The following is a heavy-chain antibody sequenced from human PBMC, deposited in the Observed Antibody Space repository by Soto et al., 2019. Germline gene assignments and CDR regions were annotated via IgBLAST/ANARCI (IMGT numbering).Heavy chain of an antibody. CDR2: IHYSGST. D-gene: IGHD2-15*01. Sequence: SETLSLTCTVSGGSISSSSYYWGWIRQPPGKGLEWIGSIHYSGSTYYNPSLKSRVTISVDTSKNQFSLKLSSVTAADTAVYYCSVGVVVAATDAFDIWGQGTMVTVSS. CDR1: GGSISSSSYY. V-gene: IGHV4-39*01. J-gene: IGHJ3*02. CDR3: SVGVVVAATDAFDI.